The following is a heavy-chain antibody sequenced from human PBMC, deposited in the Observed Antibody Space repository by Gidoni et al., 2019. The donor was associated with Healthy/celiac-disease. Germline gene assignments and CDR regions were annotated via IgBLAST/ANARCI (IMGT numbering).Heavy chain of an antibody. Sequence: EVQLVQSGAEVKQPGESLKISCKGSGYSFTSYWIGWVRQMPGKGLEWMGIIYPGDSDTRYSPSFQGQVTISADKSISTAYLQWSSLKASDTAMYYCARQVGRREQESSFPLGMDVWGQGTTVTVSS. CDR3: ARQVGRREQESSFPLGMDV. CDR1: GYSFTSYW. J-gene: IGHJ6*02. D-gene: IGHD1-26*01. V-gene: IGHV5-51*01. CDR2: IYPGDSDT.